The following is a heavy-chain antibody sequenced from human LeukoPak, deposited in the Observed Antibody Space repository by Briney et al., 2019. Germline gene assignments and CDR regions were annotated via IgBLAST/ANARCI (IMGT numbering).Heavy chain of an antibody. CDR1: GFTVSSNY. Sequence: GGSLRLSCAASGFTVSSNYMSWVRQAPGKGLEWVANIKQDGSEKYYVDSVKGRFTISRDNAKNSLYLQMNSLRAEDTAVYYCATVHFGVVIYYYYYYMDVWGKGTTVTVSS. J-gene: IGHJ6*03. D-gene: IGHD3-3*01. CDR2: IKQDGSEK. CDR3: ATVHFGVVIYYYYYYMDV. V-gene: IGHV3-7*01.